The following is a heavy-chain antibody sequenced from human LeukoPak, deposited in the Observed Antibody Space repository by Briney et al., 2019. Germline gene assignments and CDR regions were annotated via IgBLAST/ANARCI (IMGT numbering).Heavy chain of an antibody. CDR3: ARHWCSNSNCHFDY. CDR2: IYPGDSDT. V-gene: IGHV5-51*01. D-gene: IGHD2-2*01. J-gene: IGHJ4*02. Sequence: GASLKISCKGSGSIFTSYRIGWVRQLPGKGLEWMGIIYPGDSDTRYSPSFQGQVTISADKSISTAYLQWSSLKASDTAMYYCARHWCSNSNCHFDYWGQGTLVTVSS. CDR1: GSIFTSYR.